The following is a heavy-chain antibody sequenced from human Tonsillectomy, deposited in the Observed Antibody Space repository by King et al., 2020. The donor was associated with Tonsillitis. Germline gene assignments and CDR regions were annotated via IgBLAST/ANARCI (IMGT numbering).Heavy chain of an antibody. Sequence: VQLVESGGGLVEPGGSLRLSCAASGFILSNSYMTWVRQAPGKGLEWVGRIKSKSDGGTTDCAAPVTGRFTISRDDSKNMLFLQMNSLRTEDTAVYYCTTNARRHGVDVWGRGITVTVSS. CDR1: GFILSNSY. CDR3: TTNARRHGVDV. CDR2: IKSKSDGGTT. D-gene: IGHD2-8*01. V-gene: IGHV3-15*01. J-gene: IGHJ6*04.